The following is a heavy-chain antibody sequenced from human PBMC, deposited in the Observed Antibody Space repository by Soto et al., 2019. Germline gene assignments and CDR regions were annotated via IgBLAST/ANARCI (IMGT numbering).Heavy chain of an antibody. CDR1: GGSISSYY. CDR2: IYYSGST. D-gene: IGHD3-10*01. CDR3: ARVVGMVRGVIAGSGMDV. Sequence: SETLSLTCTVSGGSISSYYWSWIRQPPGKGLEWIGYIYYSGSTNYNPSLKSRVTISVDTSKNQFSLKLSSVTAADTAVYYCARVVGMVRGVIAGSGMDVWGQGTTVTVSS. V-gene: IGHV4-59*01. J-gene: IGHJ6*02.